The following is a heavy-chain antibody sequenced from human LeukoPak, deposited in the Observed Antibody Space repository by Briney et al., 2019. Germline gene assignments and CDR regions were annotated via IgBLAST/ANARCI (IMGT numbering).Heavy chain of an antibody. J-gene: IGHJ4*02. CDR2: INHSGST. CDR1: GESFSGYY. CDR3: ATSGGTLGPTNYFAY. Sequence: SETLSLTCAVYGESFSGYYWSWIRQPPGKGLEWIGEINHSGSTNYNPSLKSRVTISVDTSKNQYSLKLSSVTAADTAVYYCATSGGTLGPTNYFAYWGQGTLVTVSS. D-gene: IGHD3-16*01. V-gene: IGHV4-34*01.